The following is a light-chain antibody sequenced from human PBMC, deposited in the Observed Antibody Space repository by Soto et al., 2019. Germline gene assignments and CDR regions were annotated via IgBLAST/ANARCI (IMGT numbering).Light chain of an antibody. V-gene: IGLV2-23*02. Sequence: QSALTQPASVSGSPGQSITISCTGTSSDVGSYNLVSWYQQHPGKAPKVMIYEVSKWPSGAPNRFSGSKSGNTASLTISGLQAEDEADYYCCSYAGSSTYVFGTGTKLTVL. CDR2: EVS. CDR3: CSYAGSSTYV. CDR1: SSDVGSYNL. J-gene: IGLJ1*01.